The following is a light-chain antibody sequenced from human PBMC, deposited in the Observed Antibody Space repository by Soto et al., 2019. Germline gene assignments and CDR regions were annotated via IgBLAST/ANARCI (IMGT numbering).Light chain of an antibody. V-gene: IGLV2-11*01. CDR1: SSDVGGYNY. CDR3: CSYAGSYYV. CDR2: DVS. Sequence: SAMTQPRSVSGSPGQSATISCTGTSSDVGGYNYVSWYQQHPGKAPKLMIYDVSKRPSGVPDRFSGSKSGNTASLTISGLQAEDEADYYCCSYAGSYYVFGTGTKVTVL. J-gene: IGLJ1*01.